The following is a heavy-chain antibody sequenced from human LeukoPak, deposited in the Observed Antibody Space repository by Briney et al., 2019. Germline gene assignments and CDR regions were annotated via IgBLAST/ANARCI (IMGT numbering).Heavy chain of an antibody. V-gene: IGHV3-21*01. Sequence: GGSLRLSCAASGFTFSSYSMNWVRQAPGKGLEWVSSISSSSSYIYYADSVKGRFTISRDNAKNSLYLQMNSLRAEDTAVYYCAIEGYSPYSAEYFQHWGQGTLVTVSS. CDR3: AIEGYSPYSAEYFQH. CDR2: ISSSSSYI. J-gene: IGHJ1*01. CDR1: GFTFSSYS. D-gene: IGHD6-13*01.